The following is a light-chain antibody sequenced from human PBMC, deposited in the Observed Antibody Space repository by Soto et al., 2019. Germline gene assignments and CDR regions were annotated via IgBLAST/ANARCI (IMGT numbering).Light chain of an antibody. CDR1: SSNIGSNY. CDR3: AACDDSLSGPV. J-gene: IGLJ2*01. Sequence: QPVLTQPPSASGTPGQRVTISCSGSSSNIGSNYVYWYQQLPRTAPKLLIYRNNQRPSGVPDGFSGSKSGTTASLAISGIRSEDEADYYCAACDDSLSGPVFGGGTKLTVL. CDR2: RNN. V-gene: IGLV1-47*01.